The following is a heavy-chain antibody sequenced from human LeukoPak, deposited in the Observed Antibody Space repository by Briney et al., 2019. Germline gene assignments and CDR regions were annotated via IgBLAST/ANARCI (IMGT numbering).Heavy chain of an antibody. D-gene: IGHD2-15*01. CDR3: ARDVGYGMNV. J-gene: IGHJ6*02. V-gene: IGHV3-74*01. CDR2: IGSGGSDT. Sequence: GGSLILSCAASGFTFSSYWMSWVRQAPGKGLEWVSVIGSGGSDTHYADSVKGRFTISRDNAKNTLYLQMNSLRAEDTAVYYCARDVGYGMNVWGQGTTVTVSS. CDR1: GFTFSSYW.